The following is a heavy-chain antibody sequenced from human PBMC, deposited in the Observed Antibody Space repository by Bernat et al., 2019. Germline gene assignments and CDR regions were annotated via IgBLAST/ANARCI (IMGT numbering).Heavy chain of an antibody. D-gene: IGHD1-26*01. Sequence: EVQLVESGGGLVKPGGSLRLSCAASGFTFSSYSMNWVRQAPGKGLEWVARVKSKIDGGTIDYAAPVKGRFTISRDDLRSTLYLQMNSLKTEDTAVYYCTTGATHWGQGTLVTVSS. V-gene: IGHV3-15*01. CDR3: TTGATH. J-gene: IGHJ4*02. CDR1: GFTFSSYS. CDR2: VKSKIDGGTI.